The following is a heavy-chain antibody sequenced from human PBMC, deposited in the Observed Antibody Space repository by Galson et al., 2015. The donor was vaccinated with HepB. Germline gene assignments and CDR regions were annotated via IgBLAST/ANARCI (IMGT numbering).Heavy chain of an antibody. V-gene: IGHV1-18*01. D-gene: IGHD5-18*01. Sequence: SVKVSCKASGYTFTSYGISWVRQAPGQGLEWMGWISAYNGNTNYAQKLQGRVTMTTDTSTSTAYMELRSLRSDDTAVYYCARDSGVGAWYSYGSLADPWGQGTLVTVSS. CDR2: ISAYNGNT. CDR1: GYTFTSYG. CDR3: ARDSGVGAWYSYGSLADP. J-gene: IGHJ5*02.